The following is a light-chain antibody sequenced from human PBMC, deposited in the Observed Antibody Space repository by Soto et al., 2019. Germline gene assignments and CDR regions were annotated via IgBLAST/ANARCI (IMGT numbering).Light chain of an antibody. V-gene: IGKV1-39*01. Sequence: DIQMTQSPSSLSASVGDRVTITCRASQSIGFYLNWYRQKPGKAPKLLIYTASNVQSGVPSRISGSGSGTDFTLTISSLQPEDFATYYCQQSYNMPRTFGQGTKVEMK. CDR3: QQSYNMPRT. CDR1: QSIGFY. J-gene: IGKJ1*01. CDR2: TAS.